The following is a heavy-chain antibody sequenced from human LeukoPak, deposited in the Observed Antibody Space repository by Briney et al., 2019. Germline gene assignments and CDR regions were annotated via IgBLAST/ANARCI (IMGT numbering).Heavy chain of an antibody. CDR2: INPNSGGT. Sequence: ASVKVSCKASGYIFTDTYMYWVRQAPGQGLEWMGWINPNSGGTNYAQRFQGRVTMTRDTSIRTAYMELSRLRSDDTAVYYCAREGRHCSGGSCYGDYWGQGTLVTVSS. CDR3: AREGRHCSGGSCYGDY. CDR1: GYIFTDTY. D-gene: IGHD2-15*01. V-gene: IGHV1-2*02. J-gene: IGHJ4*02.